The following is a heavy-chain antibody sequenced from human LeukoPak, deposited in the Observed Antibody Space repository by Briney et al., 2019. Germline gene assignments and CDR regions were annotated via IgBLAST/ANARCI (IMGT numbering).Heavy chain of an antibody. D-gene: IGHD2-2*01. CDR2: INHSGST. V-gene: IGHV4-34*01. CDR1: GGSFSGYY. J-gene: IGHJ5*02. Sequence: SETLSLTCAVYGGSFSGYYWSWIRQPPGKGLEWIGEINHSGSTNYNPSLKSRVTISVDTSKNQFSLKLSSVTAADTAVYYCARDPGEYQLLFWFDPWGQGTLVTVSS. CDR3: ARDPGEYQLLFWFDP.